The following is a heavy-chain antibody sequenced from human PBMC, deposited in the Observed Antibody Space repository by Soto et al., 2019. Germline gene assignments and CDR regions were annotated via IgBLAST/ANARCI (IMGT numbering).Heavy chain of an antibody. CDR2: VGPSDCNV. Sequence: EVQLVQSGAEVKKPGEPLRISCKASGYKFTNYWISWVRQMPGKGLVWLGRVGPSDCNVNYSPSLQGHVTISADKSTTTAYLQWRRLKASDTAMYYCARPNARDVPDVWGQGTMVTVSS. D-gene: IGHD3-10*02. CDR3: ARPNARDVPDV. J-gene: IGHJ3*01. CDR1: GYKFTNYW. V-gene: IGHV5-10-1*03.